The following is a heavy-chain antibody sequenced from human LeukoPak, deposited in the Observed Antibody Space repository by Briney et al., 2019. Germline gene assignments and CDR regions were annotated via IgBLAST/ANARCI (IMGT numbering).Heavy chain of an antibody. J-gene: IGHJ4*01. V-gene: IGHV4-61*02. CDR3: ARKXNRXXFDY. CDR2: IYSSGST. Sequence: SETLSLTCTVSGGSISSGNYFWNWIRQPAGKRLEWIGRIYSSGSTNYNPSLQSRVTISADTSKNQVSLRLSSVTAADTAVYYCARKXNRXXFDY. D-gene: IGHD1-14*01. CDR1: GGSISSGNYF.